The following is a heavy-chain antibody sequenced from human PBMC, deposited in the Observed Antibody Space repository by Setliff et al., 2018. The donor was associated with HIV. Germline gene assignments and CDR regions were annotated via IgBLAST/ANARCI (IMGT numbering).Heavy chain of an antibody. CDR1: GGSISSGYYY. CDR3: ASGFDYAQRPPLYYFDY. D-gene: IGHD2-2*01. V-gene: IGHV4-31*03. J-gene: IGHJ4*02. Sequence: KTSETLSLTCTVSGGSISSGYYYWSWIRQHPGKGLEWIGYIYYSGNPFYKPSLRSRVTISLDTSKNQFSLKLSSVTAADTALYYCASGFDYAQRPPLYYFDYWGQGTLVTVSS. CDR2: IYYSGNP.